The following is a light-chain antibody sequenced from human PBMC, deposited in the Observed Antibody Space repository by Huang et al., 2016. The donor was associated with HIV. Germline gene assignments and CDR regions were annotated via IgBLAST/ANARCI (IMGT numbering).Light chain of an antibody. CDR3: QQSFRSPLT. J-gene: IGKJ4*01. CDR1: QAMNTY. Sequence: DIQMTQPPSSIYASVGDRITITCRASQAMNTYLDWYQQKPGKAPKRLIFAASNLHSGVPSRFGGSGSGTDFTLTIRSLQPEDFATYYCQQSFRSPLTFGGGTKVEIK. V-gene: IGKV1-39*01. CDR2: AAS.